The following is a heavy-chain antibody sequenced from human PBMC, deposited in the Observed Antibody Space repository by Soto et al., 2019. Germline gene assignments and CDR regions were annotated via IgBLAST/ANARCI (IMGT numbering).Heavy chain of an antibody. CDR1: GDTFTSYY. D-gene: IGHD3-10*01. Sequence: ASLKVCCKASGDTFTSYYMHWVRQAPGQGLEWMGIINPSGGSTSYAQKFQGRVTMTRDTSTSTAYMELSSLRSEDTAVYYCARVPLWFGARYGMDVWGQGTTVTVSS. CDR2: INPSGGST. J-gene: IGHJ6*02. CDR3: ARVPLWFGARYGMDV. V-gene: IGHV1-46*01.